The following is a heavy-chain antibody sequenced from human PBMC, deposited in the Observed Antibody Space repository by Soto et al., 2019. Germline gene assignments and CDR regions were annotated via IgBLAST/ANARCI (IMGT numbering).Heavy chain of an antibody. CDR1: GYTFTSYG. D-gene: IGHD3-10*01. Sequence: ASVKVSCKASGYTFTSYGISWVRQAPGQGLEWMGWISAYNGNTNYAQKLQGRVTMTTDTSTSTAYMELRSLRSDDTAVYYCARDRKNYYGSGVSLDAFDICGQGTMVTVSS. V-gene: IGHV1-18*01. CDR2: ISAYNGNT. CDR3: ARDRKNYYGSGVSLDAFDI. J-gene: IGHJ3*02.